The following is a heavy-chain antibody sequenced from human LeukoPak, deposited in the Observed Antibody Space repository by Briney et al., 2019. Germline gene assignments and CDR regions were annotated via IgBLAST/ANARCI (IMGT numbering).Heavy chain of an antibody. J-gene: IGHJ4*02. D-gene: IGHD1-26*01. Sequence: SEPLSLTCTVSGGSISRGGYYWRWIRQHPGKGLEWIGYIYYSGSTYYNPSLKSRVTISVDTSKNQFSLKLSSVTAADTAVYYCAREGGPSGRDYWGQGTLVTVSS. CDR3: AREGGPSGRDY. V-gene: IGHV4-31*03. CDR1: GGSISRGGYY. CDR2: IYYSGST.